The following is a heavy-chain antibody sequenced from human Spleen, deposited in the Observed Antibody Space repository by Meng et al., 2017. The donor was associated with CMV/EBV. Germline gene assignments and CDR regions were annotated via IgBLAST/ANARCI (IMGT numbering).Heavy chain of an antibody. CDR3: ARAFYDREQGAFDI. J-gene: IGHJ3*02. V-gene: IGHV1-2*02. D-gene: IGHD3-22*01. CDR2: INAKTGGT. CDR1: GHTFSDYF. Sequence: ASVKVSCKASGHTFSDYFIHWVRQAPGQGLEWMGWINAKTGGTHYAQKFQGRVTMTRDTSITTAYMELRSLRSDDTAVYYCARAFYDREQGAFDIWGQGTMVTVSS.